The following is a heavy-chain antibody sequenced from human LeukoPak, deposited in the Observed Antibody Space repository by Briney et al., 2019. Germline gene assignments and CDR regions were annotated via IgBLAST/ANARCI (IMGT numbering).Heavy chain of an antibody. CDR3: AKGHGEYCDNDCYSRILDF. V-gene: IGHV3-23*01. CDR2: ISGSGGST. Sequence: GGSLRLSCAASGFTFSSYEMNWVRQAPGKGLEWVSIISGSGGSTIYADSVKGRFTISRDNSKNTLYLQMNSLRAEDTGVYHCAKGHGEYCDNDCYSRILDFWGQGTLVTVSS. D-gene: IGHD2-21*01. J-gene: IGHJ4*02. CDR1: GFTFSSYE.